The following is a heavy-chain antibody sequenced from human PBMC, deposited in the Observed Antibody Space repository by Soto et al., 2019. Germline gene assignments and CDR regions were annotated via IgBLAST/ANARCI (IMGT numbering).Heavy chain of an antibody. V-gene: IGHV3-33*01. CDR1: GFTFSNYG. CDR2: IWHDGNNK. CDR3: ASDLVGPSPYYGLEV. Sequence: VGSLRLSCAASGFTFSNYGMHCVRHSPGKGLEWVAIIWHDGNNKYYADSVRGRFIISRDNSKNRLYLQMNSLRAEDTAVYYCASDLVGPSPYYGLEVWGPGTLVNVSS. D-gene: IGHD1-26*01. J-gene: IGHJ6*01.